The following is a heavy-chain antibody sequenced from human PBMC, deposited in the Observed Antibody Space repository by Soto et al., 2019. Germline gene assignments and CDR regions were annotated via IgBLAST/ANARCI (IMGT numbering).Heavy chain of an antibody. CDR1: GFTFSSYW. J-gene: IGHJ4*02. Sequence: PGGSLRLSCAASGFTFSSYWMHWVRQAPGKGLVWVSRINSDGSSTSYADSVKGRFTISRDNAKNTLYLQMNSLRAEDTAVYYCARGAAARNYFDYWGQGTLDTVSS. D-gene: IGHD6-13*01. CDR2: INSDGSST. V-gene: IGHV3-74*01. CDR3: ARGAAARNYFDY.